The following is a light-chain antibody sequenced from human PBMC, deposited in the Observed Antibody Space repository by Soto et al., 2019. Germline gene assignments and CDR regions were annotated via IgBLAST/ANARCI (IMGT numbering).Light chain of an antibody. V-gene: IGLV2-14*01. Sequence: QSALTQPASVSGSPGQSITISCTGTSSDVGNYNYVSWYLQHPGRAPKLMIYEVSNRPSGVSNRFSGSKSGNTASLTISGLQAEDEADYYCSSYTTSSTVVFGGGTKLTVL. CDR2: EVS. CDR3: SSYTTSSTVV. J-gene: IGLJ3*02. CDR1: SSDVGNYNY.